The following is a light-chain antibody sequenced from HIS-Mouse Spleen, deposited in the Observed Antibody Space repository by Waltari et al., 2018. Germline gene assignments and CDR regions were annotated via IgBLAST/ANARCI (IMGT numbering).Light chain of an antibody. CDR1: SSNIGRNY. V-gene: IGLV1-47*01. CDR3: AAWDDSLSGYV. J-gene: IGLJ1*01. CDR2: RNN. Sequence: QSVLTQPPSASGTPGQRVTISCSGSSSNIGRNYVYWYQQLPGTAPKLLIYRNNQRPSGVPDRFSGSTSGTAASLAISGLRSEDEADYYCAAWDDSLSGYVFGTGTKVTVL.